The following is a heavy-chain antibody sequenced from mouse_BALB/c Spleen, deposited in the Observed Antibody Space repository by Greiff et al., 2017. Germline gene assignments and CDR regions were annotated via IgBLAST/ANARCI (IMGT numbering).Heavy chain of an antibody. CDR3: NVDYRSNKNQAWFAY. J-gene: IGHJ3*01. CDR1: GFNIKDYY. CDR2: IDPENGDT. Sequence: EVQLQESGAELVRSGASVKLSCTASGFNIKDYYMHWVKQRPEQGLEWIGWIDPENGDTEYAPKFQGKATMTADTSSNTAYLQLSSLTSEDTAVYYCNVDYRSNKNQAWFAYWGQGTLVTVSA. D-gene: IGHD1-1*01. V-gene: IGHV14-4*02.